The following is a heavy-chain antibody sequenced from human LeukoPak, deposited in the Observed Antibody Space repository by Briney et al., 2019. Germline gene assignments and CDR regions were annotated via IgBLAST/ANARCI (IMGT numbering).Heavy chain of an antibody. CDR1: GFTFSSYA. J-gene: IGHJ6*02. CDR3: AKVSPSIAARTPPYYYYYGMDV. D-gene: IGHD6-6*01. V-gene: IGHV3-23*01. Sequence: PGGSLRLSCAASGFTFSSYAMSWVRQAPGKGLEWVSAISGSGGSTYYADSVKGRFTISRDNSKNTLYLQMNSLRAEDTAVYYCAKVSPSIAARTPPYYYYYGMDVWGQGTTVTVSS. CDR2: ISGSGGST.